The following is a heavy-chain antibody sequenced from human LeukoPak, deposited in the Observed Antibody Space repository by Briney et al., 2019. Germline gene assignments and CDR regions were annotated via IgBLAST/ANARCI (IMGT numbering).Heavy chain of an antibody. Sequence: GGSLRLSCAASGFTFSSYWMHWVRQAPGKGLVWVSHINSGGSSTSYADSVKGRFTISRDNAKNTLYLQMNSLRAEDTAVYYCAGPYYGTGYYMDVWGKGTTVTISS. CDR1: GFTFSSYW. V-gene: IGHV3-74*01. CDR3: AGPYYGTGYYMDV. J-gene: IGHJ6*03. D-gene: IGHD3-16*01. CDR2: INSGGSST.